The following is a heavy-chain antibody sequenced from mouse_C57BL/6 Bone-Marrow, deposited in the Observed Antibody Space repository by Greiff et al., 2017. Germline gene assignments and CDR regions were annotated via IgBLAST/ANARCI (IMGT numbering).Heavy chain of an antibody. V-gene: IGHV1-15*01. CDR2: IDPETGGT. CDR3: TIYYGKGDYAMDY. Sequence: QVQLQQSGAELVRPGASVTLSCKASGYTFTDYEMHWVKQTPVHGLEWIGAIDPETGGTAYNQKFKGKAILTADKSSSTAYMELRSLTSEDSAVYYYTIYYGKGDYAMDYWGQGTSVTVSS. D-gene: IGHD2-1*01. CDR1: GYTFTDYE. J-gene: IGHJ4*01.